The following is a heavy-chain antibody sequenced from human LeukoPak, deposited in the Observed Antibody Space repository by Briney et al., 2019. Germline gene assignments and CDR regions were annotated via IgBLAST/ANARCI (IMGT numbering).Heavy chain of an antibody. Sequence: SVKVSCKASGGTFSSYAISWVRQTPGQGLEWMAGIIPIFGTANYAQKFQGRVTITTDESTSTAYMELSSLRSEDTAVYYCARGYYENYYYYYYMDVWGKGTTVTVSS. V-gene: IGHV1-69*05. CDR2: IIPIFGTA. CDR3: ARGYYENYYYYYYMDV. D-gene: IGHD3-22*01. CDR1: GGTFSSYA. J-gene: IGHJ6*03.